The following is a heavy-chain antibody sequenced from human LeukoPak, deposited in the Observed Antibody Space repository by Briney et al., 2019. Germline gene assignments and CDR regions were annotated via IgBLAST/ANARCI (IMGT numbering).Heavy chain of an antibody. V-gene: IGHV4-39*01. CDR1: GGSISSGSYY. CDR3: ARTENYIPEYWFDP. Sequence: SETLSLTCAVSGGSISSGSYYWGWIRQPPGKGLEWIGSIYYTGSTFYNPSLKSRVTLSVDTSKNQFSLNLSSVTAADTAVYCCARTENYIPEYWFDPWGQGTLVTVSS. CDR2: IYYTGST. J-gene: IGHJ5*02. D-gene: IGHD5-24*01.